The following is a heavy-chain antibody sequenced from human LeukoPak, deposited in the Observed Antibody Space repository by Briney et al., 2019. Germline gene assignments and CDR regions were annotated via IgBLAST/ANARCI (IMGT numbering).Heavy chain of an antibody. J-gene: IGHJ6*02. CDR1: GYTFTGYY. CDR2: INPNSGGT. D-gene: IGHD2-2*01. V-gene: IGHV1-2*02. Sequence: ASVKVSCKASGYTFTGYYMHWVRRAPGQGLEWMGWINPNSGGTNYAQKFQGRVTMTRDTSISTAYMELSRLRSDDTAVYYCAREEPGCSSTSCSYGMDVWGQGTTVTVSS. CDR3: AREEPGCSSTSCSYGMDV.